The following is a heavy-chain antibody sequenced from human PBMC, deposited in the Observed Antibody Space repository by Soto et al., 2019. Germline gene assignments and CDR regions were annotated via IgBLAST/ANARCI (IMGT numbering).Heavy chain of an antibody. Sequence: QLLESGPGLVKPSETLSLTCTVSGGSISSSSHYWGWIRQPPGKGLEWIGSIYYSGSTYYNPSLKSRVTISVDTSKNQFSLKLSSVTAADTAVYYCARQTEGYDFWSGYPGLFDPWGQGTLVTVSS. CDR2: IYYSGST. J-gene: IGHJ5*02. CDR1: GGSISSSSHY. D-gene: IGHD3-3*01. V-gene: IGHV4-39*01. CDR3: ARQTEGYDFWSGYPGLFDP.